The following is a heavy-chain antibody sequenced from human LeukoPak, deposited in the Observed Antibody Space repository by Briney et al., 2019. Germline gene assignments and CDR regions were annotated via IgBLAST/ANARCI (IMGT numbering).Heavy chain of an antibody. CDR2: INQDGSEK. CDR1: GFTFSNYR. Sequence: PGGSLRLSCAASGFTFSNYRMNWVRRAPGKGLEWVANINQDGSEKYYVDSVKGRFTISRDNAKNSLFLQLNSLRAEDTAVYYCARDGSGDYWGQGTLVTVSS. CDR3: ARDGSGDY. V-gene: IGHV3-7*01. J-gene: IGHJ4*02. D-gene: IGHD1-14*01.